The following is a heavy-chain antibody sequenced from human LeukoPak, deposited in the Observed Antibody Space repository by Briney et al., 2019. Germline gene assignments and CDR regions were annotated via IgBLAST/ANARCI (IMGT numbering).Heavy chain of an antibody. CDR3: AKGRGKDGQNLFDY. CDR1: GFTFSIYG. D-gene: IGHD5-24*01. V-gene: IGHV3-30*02. CDR2: IRSDGTKT. J-gene: IGHJ4*02. Sequence: GGSLRLSCAASGFTFSIYGMHWVRQAPGKGLEWVTFIRSDGTKTHCADSVKGRFTISRDNSKNTLFLQIDNLRVDDTAVYYCAKGRGKDGQNLFDYWGQGTLITVSS.